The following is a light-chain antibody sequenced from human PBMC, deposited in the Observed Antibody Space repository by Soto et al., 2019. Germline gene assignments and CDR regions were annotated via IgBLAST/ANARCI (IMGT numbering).Light chain of an antibody. CDR1: RSVRGN. CDR2: GAS. V-gene: IGKV3-15*01. Sequence: EIMMTQSPATLSVSPGERATLSCRASRSVRGNLAWYQQKPGQAPRLLIYGASTRATGIPARFSGSGSGTEFTLTISSLQSEDFAIYYCQQYNNWPSVTFGQGTRLEIK. CDR3: QQYNNWPSVT. J-gene: IGKJ5*01.